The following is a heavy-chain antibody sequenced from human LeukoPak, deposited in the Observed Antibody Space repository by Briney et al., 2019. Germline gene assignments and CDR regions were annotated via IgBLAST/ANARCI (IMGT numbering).Heavy chain of an antibody. D-gene: IGHD5-24*01. J-gene: IGHJ4*02. CDR2: IIPIFGAA. CDR3: ATREMATIMSLDY. V-gene: IGHV1-69*13. Sequence: GASVKVSCKASGGTFSSYAISWVRQAPGQGLEWMGGIIPIFGAANYAQKFQGRVTITADGSTSTAYMELSSLRSEDTAVYYCATREMATIMSLDYWGQGTLVTVSS. CDR1: GGTFSSYA.